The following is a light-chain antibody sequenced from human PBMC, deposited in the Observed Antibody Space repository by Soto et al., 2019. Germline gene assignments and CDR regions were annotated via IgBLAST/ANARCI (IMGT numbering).Light chain of an antibody. J-gene: IGLJ1*01. CDR3: CSYASRHTLYL. CDR1: STDVGGYNY. V-gene: IGLV2-11*01. Sequence: QSVLTQPLSVSGAPGQSVTISCTGTSTDVGGYNYVSWYQQHPGKVPKLMIYDVSKRPSGVPDRFSGSKSGHTASLTISRLQADDESDYSCCSYASRHTLYLFGSGSQVPLL. CDR2: DVS.